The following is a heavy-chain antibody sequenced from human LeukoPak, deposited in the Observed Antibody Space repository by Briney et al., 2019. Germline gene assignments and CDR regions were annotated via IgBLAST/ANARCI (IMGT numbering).Heavy chain of an antibody. J-gene: IGHJ5*02. Sequence: GGSLRLSCAASGFTFSSYAMSWVRQAPGKGLEWVSAVSGNGDSTYYADSVKGRFTISRDNAKNSLFLQMNNLRAEDTAVYYCARYSSSSGWLDPWGQGTLVTVSS. V-gene: IGHV3-23*01. CDR2: VSGNGDST. CDR1: GFTFSSYA. CDR3: ARYSSSSGWLDP. D-gene: IGHD6-6*01.